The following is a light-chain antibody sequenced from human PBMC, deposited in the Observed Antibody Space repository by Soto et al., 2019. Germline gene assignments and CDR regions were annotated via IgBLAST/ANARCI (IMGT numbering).Light chain of an antibody. CDR2: DAS. CDR1: QSVSYY. Sequence: EIVLTQSPGTLSLSPGERATLSCRASQSVSYYLAWYQQKPGQAPRLLIYDASSRATGVPDRFSGSGSGTDFTLTISRLEPEDFAFYYCQHCQPLGDSPPLTFGGVPKV. CDR3: QHCQPLGDSPPLT. J-gene: IGKJ4*01. V-gene: IGKV3-20*01.